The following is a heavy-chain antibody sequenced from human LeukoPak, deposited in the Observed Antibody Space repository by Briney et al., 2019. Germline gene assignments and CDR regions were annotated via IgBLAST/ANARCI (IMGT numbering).Heavy chain of an antibody. J-gene: IGHJ4*02. CDR1: GFTFINAW. CDR3: TTDGVGIEGATYDY. Sequence: KAWGSLRLSCAASGFTFINAWMAWVRQAPGKGLEWVGRIKATPHGGTTDYAAPVKGRFTISRDNSKNMLYLQMNSLKTEDTAVYYCTTDGVGIEGATYDYWGQGTLVTVSS. V-gene: IGHV3-15*01. CDR2: IKATPHGGTT. D-gene: IGHD1-26*01.